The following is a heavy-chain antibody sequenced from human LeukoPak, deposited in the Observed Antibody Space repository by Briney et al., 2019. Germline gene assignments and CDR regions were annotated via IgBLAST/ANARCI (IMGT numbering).Heavy chain of an antibody. Sequence: GGSLRLSCAASGFTFSSYEMNWVRQAPGKGLEWVSYISSSGSTIYYADSVKGRFTISRDNAKNSLYLQMNSLRAEDTAVYYCAELGITMIGGIWGKGTTVTISS. CDR3: AELGITMIGGI. V-gene: IGHV3-48*03. CDR2: ISSSGSTI. D-gene: IGHD3-10*02. J-gene: IGHJ6*04. CDR1: GFTFSSYE.